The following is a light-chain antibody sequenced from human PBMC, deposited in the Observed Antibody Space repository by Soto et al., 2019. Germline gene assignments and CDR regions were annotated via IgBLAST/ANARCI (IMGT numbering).Light chain of an antibody. CDR2: GAS. CDR3: QQYCSSRVT. V-gene: IGKV3-20*01. CDR1: QSVSSSY. J-gene: IGKJ2*01. Sequence: EIVLTQSPGTLSLSPGERATLSCRASQSVSSSYLAWYQQKPGQAPRLLIYGASSRATGIPDRFSASGSGTDFTLTISRLEPEDFAVYYCQQYCSSRVTFGQGTKLEIK.